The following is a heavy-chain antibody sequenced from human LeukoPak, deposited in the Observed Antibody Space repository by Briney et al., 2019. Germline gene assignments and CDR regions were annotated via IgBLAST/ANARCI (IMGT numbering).Heavy chain of an antibody. D-gene: IGHD3-10*01. CDR3: ARGSYGSGNYYIGDAFDM. V-gene: IGHV3-53*01. CDR1: GFTVSYNY. Sequence: GGSLRLSCAASGFTVSYNYMSWVRQAPGKGLEQVSTIYRGGSTYYADSVKGRFTISRDNSKDTVYLQMNSPRDEDTAVYYCARGSYGSGNYYIGDAFDMWGQGTMVTVSS. CDR2: IYRGGST. J-gene: IGHJ3*02.